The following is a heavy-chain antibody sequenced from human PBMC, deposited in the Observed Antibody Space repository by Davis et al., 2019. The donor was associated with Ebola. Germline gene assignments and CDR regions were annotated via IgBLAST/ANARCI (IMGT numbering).Heavy chain of an antibody. V-gene: IGHV1-18*04. CDR2: ISAYNGNT. J-gene: IGHJ4*02. CDR1: GYTFTSYG. D-gene: IGHD4-17*01. Sequence: ASVTVSRKASGYTFTSYGISWVRQAPGQGLEWMGWISAYNGNTNYAQKLQGRVTMTTDTSTSTAYMELRSLRSDDTAVYYCARDRGGDYAFDYWGQGTLVTVSS. CDR3: ARDRGGDYAFDY.